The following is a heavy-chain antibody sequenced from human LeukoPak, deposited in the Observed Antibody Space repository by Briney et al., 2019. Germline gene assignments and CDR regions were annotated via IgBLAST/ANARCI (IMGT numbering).Heavy chain of an antibody. J-gene: IGHJ4*02. D-gene: IGHD2-15*01. CDR1: GFTFSSYG. Sequence: GSLRLFCAASGFTFSSYGMHWVRQAPGKGLEWVAVIWYDGSNKYYADSVKGRFTISRDNSKNTLYLQMNSLRAEDTAVYYCAREGYCSGGSCYPDLGYWGQGTLVTVSS. CDR2: IWYDGSNK. V-gene: IGHV3-33*01. CDR3: AREGYCSGGSCYPDLGY.